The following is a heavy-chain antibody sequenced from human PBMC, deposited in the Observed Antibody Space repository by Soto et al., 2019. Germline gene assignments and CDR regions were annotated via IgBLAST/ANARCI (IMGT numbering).Heavy chain of an antibody. J-gene: IGHJ4*02. CDR2: IWYDGSNK. Sequence: PGGSLGLSCAASGVTFSSYGMQWVRQAPGKGLEWVAVIWYDGSNKYYADSVKGRFTISRDNSKNTLYLQMNSLRAEDTAVYYCARDYDSSGYPRYYFDYWGQGT. CDR1: GVTFSSYG. V-gene: IGHV3-33*01. D-gene: IGHD3-22*01. CDR3: ARDYDSSGYPRYYFDY.